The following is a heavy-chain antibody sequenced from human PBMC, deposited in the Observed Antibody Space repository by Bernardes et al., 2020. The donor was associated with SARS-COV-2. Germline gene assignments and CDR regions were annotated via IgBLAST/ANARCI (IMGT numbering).Heavy chain of an antibody. CDR3: ARQSHMMGYYGMDV. J-gene: IGHJ6*02. CDR1: GFTFSSYW. V-gene: IGHV3-7*01. CDR2: IKQDGSEK. D-gene: IGHD3-16*01. Sequence: GGSLRLSCAASGFTFSSYWMSWVRQAPGKGLEWVANIKQDGSEKYYVDSVKGRFTISRDNAKNSLYLQMNSLRAEDTAVYYCARQSHMMGYYGMDVWGQGTTVTVSS.